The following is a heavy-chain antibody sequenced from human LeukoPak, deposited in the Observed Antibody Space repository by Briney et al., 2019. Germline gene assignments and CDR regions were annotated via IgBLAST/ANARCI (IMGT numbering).Heavy chain of an antibody. Sequence: GASVKVSCKASGGSFIRYAISWVRQAPGQGLEWMGGIIPIFGTANYAQKFQGRVTITADESTSTAYMELSSLRSEDTAVYYCARVAGATNFGYWGQGTLVTVSS. V-gene: IGHV1-69*13. CDR3: ARVAGATNFGY. D-gene: IGHD1-26*01. J-gene: IGHJ4*02. CDR2: IIPIFGTA. CDR1: GGSFIRYA.